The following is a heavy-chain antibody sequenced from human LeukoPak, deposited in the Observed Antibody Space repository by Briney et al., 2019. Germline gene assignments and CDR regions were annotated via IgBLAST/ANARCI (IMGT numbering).Heavy chain of an antibody. CDR2: IYYTGST. V-gene: IGHV4-39*01. Sequence: WGWIRQPPGKGLEWVGGIYYTGSTYDNPSLKSRVTISVDTSKNQFSLKLSSVTAADTAVYYCARRGGSGRAFDYWGQGTLVTGAS. D-gene: IGHD1-26*01. CDR3: ARRGGSGRAFDY. J-gene: IGHJ4*02.